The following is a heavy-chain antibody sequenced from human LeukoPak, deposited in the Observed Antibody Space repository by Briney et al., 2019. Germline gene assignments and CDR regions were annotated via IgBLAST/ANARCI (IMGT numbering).Heavy chain of an antibody. CDR1: GFTFSSYA. J-gene: IGHJ4*02. V-gene: IGHV3-23*01. Sequence: GGSLRLSCAASGFTFSSYAISWVRQAPEKGLEWVSTISGSGGGTYYADSVKGRFTISRDDSKNTLYLQMNSLRAEDTAVYYCVKKMAAHDYWGQGTLVTVSS. CDR3: VKKMAAHDY. CDR2: ISGSGGGT. D-gene: IGHD5-24*01.